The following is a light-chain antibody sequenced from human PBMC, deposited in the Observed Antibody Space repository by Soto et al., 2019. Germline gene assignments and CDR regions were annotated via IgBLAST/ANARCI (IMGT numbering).Light chain of an antibody. CDR1: QGISSY. V-gene: IGKV1-9*01. J-gene: IGKJ1*01. CDR2: EAS. Sequence: DFQLTQSPSFLSASVGDRVTITCRASQGISSYLAWYQQKPRTAPELLIYEASTLQSGVPSRFSGSGSGTEFTLTISSLQPEDFATYYCQQVNSYPRTFGQGTKVEIK. CDR3: QQVNSYPRT.